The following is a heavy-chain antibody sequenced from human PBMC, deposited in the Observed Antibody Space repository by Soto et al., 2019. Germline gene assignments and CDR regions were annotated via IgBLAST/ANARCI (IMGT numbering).Heavy chain of an antibody. CDR3: ARGQLVAYLDV. CDR2: IYYSGST. CDR1: GGSISSGGYY. D-gene: IGHD6-6*01. J-gene: IGHJ6*03. V-gene: IGHV4-31*03. Sequence: PSETLSLTCTVSGGSISSGGYYWSWIRQHPGKGLEWIGYIYYSGSTYYNPSLKSRVTISVDTSKNQFSLKLSSVTAADTAVYYCARGQLVAYLDVWGKGTTVTVSS.